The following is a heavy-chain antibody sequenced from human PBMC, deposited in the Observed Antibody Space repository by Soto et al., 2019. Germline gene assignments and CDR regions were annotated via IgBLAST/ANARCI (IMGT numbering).Heavy chain of an antibody. CDR2: IVPIYHTA. Sequence: GASVKVSCKASGGTFSSYRINWVRQAPGQGLEWMGGIVPIYHTADSAQEFQGRVTITADESARTAYMELRSLKSRDTAVYYCVRDSGAKLSSSWGQGTLVTVSS. CDR1: GGTFSSYR. D-gene: IGHD6-13*01. J-gene: IGHJ4*02. V-gene: IGHV1-69*13. CDR3: VRDSGAKLSSS.